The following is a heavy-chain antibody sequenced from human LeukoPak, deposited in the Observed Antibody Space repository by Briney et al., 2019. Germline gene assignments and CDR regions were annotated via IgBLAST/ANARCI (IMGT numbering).Heavy chain of an antibody. CDR3: ANSGGEEDDAFDI. D-gene: IGHD2-15*01. V-gene: IGHV1-8*01. CDR1: GYTFTSYD. Sequence: ASVKVSCKASGYTFTSYDINWVRQATGQGLEWMGWMNPNSGNTGYAQKFLGRVTMTRNTSISTAYMELSSLRSEDTAVYYCANSGGEEDDAFDIWGQGTMVTVSS. CDR2: MNPNSGNT. J-gene: IGHJ3*02.